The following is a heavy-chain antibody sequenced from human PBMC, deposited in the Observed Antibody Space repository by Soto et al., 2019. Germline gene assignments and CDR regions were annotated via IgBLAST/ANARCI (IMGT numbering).Heavy chain of an antibody. CDR1: GGSISIYY. J-gene: IGHJ5*02. CDR3: ARGGSSWTGWFDP. D-gene: IGHD6-13*01. Sequence: ASETLSLTCTVSGGSISIYYWSWIRHPPGKGLEWIGYIYYSGSTNYNPSLKSRVTISVDTSKNQFSLKLSSVTAADTAVYYCARGGSSWTGWFDPWGQGTLVTVSS. V-gene: IGHV4-59*01. CDR2: IYYSGST.